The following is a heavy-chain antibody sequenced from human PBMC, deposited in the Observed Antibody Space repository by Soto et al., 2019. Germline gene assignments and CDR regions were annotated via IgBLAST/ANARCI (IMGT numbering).Heavy chain of an antibody. CDR3: ARHYYGSGSYSLGCYYGMDV. V-gene: IGHV5-10-1*01. CDR2: IDPSDSYT. D-gene: IGHD3-10*01. CDR1: GYSFTSYW. J-gene: IGHJ6*02. Sequence: GESLKISCKGSGYSFTSYWISWVRQMPGKGLEWMGRIDPSDSYTNYSPSFQGHVTISADKSISTAYLQWSSLKASDTAMYYCARHYYGSGSYSLGCYYGMDVWGQGTTVTVSS.